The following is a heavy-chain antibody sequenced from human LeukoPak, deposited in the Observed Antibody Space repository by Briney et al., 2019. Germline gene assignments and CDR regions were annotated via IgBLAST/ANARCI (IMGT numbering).Heavy chain of an antibody. D-gene: IGHD3-22*01. CDR3: ARDRAYYYDSSGYYYFDH. CDR2: ISFSGSPT. Sequence: PGGSLRLSCAASGFTFSDYHMSWIRQAPGKGLEWVSYISFSGSPTQYADSVKGRFTISRDNAKNSLYLQMNSLRDEDTAVYYCARDRAYYYDSSGYYYFDHWGQGTLVTVSS. V-gene: IGHV3-11*01. J-gene: IGHJ4*02. CDR1: GFTFSDYH.